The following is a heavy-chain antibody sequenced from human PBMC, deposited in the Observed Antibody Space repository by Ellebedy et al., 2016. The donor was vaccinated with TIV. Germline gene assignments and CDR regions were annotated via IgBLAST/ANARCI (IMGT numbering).Heavy chain of an antibody. D-gene: IGHD1-26*01. CDR2: IIPIFGTA. CDR3: ARGSGSYSYLGMDV. J-gene: IGHJ6*02. V-gene: IGHV1-69*13. Sequence: AASVKVSCKASGGTFSSYAISWVRQAPGQGLEWMGGIIPIFGTANYAQKFQGRVTITADESTSTAYMELSSLRSEDTAVYYCARGSGSYSYLGMDVWGQGTTVTVSS. CDR1: GGTFSSYA.